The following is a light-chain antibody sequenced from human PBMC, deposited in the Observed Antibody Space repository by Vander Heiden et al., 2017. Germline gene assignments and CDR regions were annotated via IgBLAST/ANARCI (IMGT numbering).Light chain of an antibody. CDR1: QDISNY. J-gene: IGKJ3*01. CDR2: DAS. V-gene: IGKV1-33*01. Sequence: DIQMSQSPSSLSASVGDRVTITCQASQDISNYLNWYQQKPGKAPKLLIYDASNLETGVPSRFSGSGSGTDFTFTISSLQPEDIATYYCQQYDNRLFTFGPGTRLDMK. CDR3: QQYDNRLFT.